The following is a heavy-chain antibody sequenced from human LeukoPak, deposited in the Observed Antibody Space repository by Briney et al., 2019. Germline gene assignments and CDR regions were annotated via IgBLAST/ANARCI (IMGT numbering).Heavy chain of an antibody. J-gene: IGHJ6*03. CDR1: GYTFTGYY. CDR2: INPNSGGT. D-gene: IGHD3-9*01. CDR3: ARDTGPIRYFDWTAYYYYYMDV. V-gene: IGHV1-2*06. Sequence: ASVTVSCKASGYTFTGYYMHWVRHAPGQGLEWMGRINPNSGGTNYAQKFQGRVTMTRDTSISTAYMELSRLRSDDTAVYYCARDTGPIRYFDWTAYYYYYMDVWGKGTTVTVSS.